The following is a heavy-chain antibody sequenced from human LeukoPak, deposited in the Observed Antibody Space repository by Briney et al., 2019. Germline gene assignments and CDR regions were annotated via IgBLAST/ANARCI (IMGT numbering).Heavy chain of an antibody. CDR3: AREATHGYSGNDFWTLDV. J-gene: IGHJ6*02. Sequence: GGSLRLSCVASGFTVRSVYMHWVRQAPGRRLEWVSALYSGGGTHYADSVKGRFIISRDNSENTLYLQMNSLTAEDTAEYFCAREATHGYSGNDFWTLDVWGRGTTVAISS. D-gene: IGHD3-3*01. CDR1: GFTVRSVY. CDR2: LYSGGGT. V-gene: IGHV3-66*01.